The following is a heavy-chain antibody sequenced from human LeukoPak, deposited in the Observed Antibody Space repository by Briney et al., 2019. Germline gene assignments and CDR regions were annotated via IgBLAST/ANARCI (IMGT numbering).Heavy chain of an antibody. CDR3: ARTLVGATSGPDCYLDS. CDR2: ISGSGGRT. D-gene: IGHD1-26*01. CDR1: GFSFINYA. Sequence: GGSLRLSCAASGFSFINYAMTWGRQAPGEGLEWVSAISGSGGRTFYPDSVKGRFAVSRDNSINTLYLQINSLSAEDTAVYFCARTLVGATSGPDCYLDSWGRELWSPFPQ. V-gene: IGHV3-23*01. J-gene: IGHJ4*02.